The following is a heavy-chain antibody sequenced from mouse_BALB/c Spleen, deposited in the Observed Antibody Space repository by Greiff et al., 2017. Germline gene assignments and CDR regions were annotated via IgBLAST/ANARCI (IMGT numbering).Heavy chain of an antibody. V-gene: IGHV5-6*01. J-gene: IGHJ3*01. D-gene: IGHD1-1*01. CDR3: ARDGTTVVEGTWFAY. CDR2: ISSGGSYT. Sequence: EVQLVESGGDLVKPGGSLKLSCAASGFTFSSYGMSWVRQTPDKRLEWVATISSGGSYTYYPDTVTGRFTISRDNAKNTLYLEMSSLRSEDTAMYYCARDGTTVVEGTWFAYWGQGTLVTVSA. CDR1: GFTFSSYG.